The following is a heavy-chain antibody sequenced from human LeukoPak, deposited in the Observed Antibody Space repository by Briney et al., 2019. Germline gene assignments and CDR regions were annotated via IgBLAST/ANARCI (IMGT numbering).Heavy chain of an antibody. V-gene: IGHV3-21*01. CDR3: ARGMVGHAFDI. D-gene: IGHD3-10*02. Sequence: PGGSLRLSCAASGFTFSSYSVNWVRQAPGKGLEWVSSISSSSYIYYADSVKGRFTISRDNAKNSLYLQMNSLRAEDTAVYYCARGMVGHAFDIWGQGTMVTVSS. CDR2: ISSSSYI. J-gene: IGHJ3*02. CDR1: GFTFSSYS.